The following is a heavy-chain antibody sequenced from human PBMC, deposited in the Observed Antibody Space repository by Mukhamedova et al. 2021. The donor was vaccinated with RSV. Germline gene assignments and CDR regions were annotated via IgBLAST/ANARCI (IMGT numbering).Heavy chain of an antibody. CDR2: IFPGDSDT. CDR1: GYSFSDHW. D-gene: IGHD3-10*01. CDR3: ARHFGVTRTWY. J-gene: IGHJ2*01. Sequence: SGYSFSDHWIGWVRQMPGKGLEWMGIIFPGDSDTRYNPSFHGRVTISADKSASTTYLEWKNLEASDSATYYCARHFGVTRTWY. V-gene: IGHV5-51*01.